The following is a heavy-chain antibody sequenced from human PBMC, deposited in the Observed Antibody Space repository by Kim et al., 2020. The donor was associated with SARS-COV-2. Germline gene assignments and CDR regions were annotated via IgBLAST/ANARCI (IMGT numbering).Heavy chain of an antibody. CDR3: VRDRMGGAFDM. V-gene: IGHV3-48*02. CDR1: GFTFSAYD. D-gene: IGHD3-16*01. J-gene: IGHJ3*02. CDR2: ITKSSTTI. Sequence: GGSLRLSCATSGFTFSAYDMNWVRQAPGKGLEWLSFITKSSTTIYYADSVEGRFTISRDNAKKSLFLQMNSLRDEDTALYYCVRDRMGGAFDMWGQGTMGTVSS.